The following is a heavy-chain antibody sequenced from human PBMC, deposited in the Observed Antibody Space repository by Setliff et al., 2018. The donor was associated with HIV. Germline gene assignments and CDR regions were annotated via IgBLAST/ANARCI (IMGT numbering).Heavy chain of an antibody. CDR3: ARSPGIFDY. Sequence: GGSLRLSCAVSEVIVSNNYMSWVRQAPGKGLEWVSVIYSGGSTDHADSVKGRFTISRDNSKNTVYLQITSLRAEDPAVYYCARSPGIFDYWGQGTPVTVSS. D-gene: IGHD1-1*01. J-gene: IGHJ4*02. V-gene: IGHV3-53*01. CDR2: IYSGGST. CDR1: EVIVSNNY.